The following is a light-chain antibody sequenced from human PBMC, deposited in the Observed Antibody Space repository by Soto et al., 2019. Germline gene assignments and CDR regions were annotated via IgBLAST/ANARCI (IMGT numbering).Light chain of an antibody. CDR1: DSNIVSTA. J-gene: IGLJ3*02. Sequence: QSVLTQPPSVSATPGQGVTLSCSGGDSNIVSTAVNWYQQLPGTAPKLLIYSSNQRPSGVPDRISGSKSGTSASLAISVLQSEDEADYYCAAWDDDLHVWLFGGGTKVTVL. CDR2: SSN. V-gene: IGLV1-44*01. CDR3: AAWDDDLHVWL.